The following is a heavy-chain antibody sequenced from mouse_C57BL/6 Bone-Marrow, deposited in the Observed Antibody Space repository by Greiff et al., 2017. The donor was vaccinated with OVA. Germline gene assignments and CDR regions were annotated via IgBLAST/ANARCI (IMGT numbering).Heavy chain of an antibody. CDR1: GYTFTSYW. Sequence: VHVKQSGTVLARPGASVKMSCKTSGYTFTSYWMHWVKQRPGQGLEWIGAIYPGNSDTSYNQKFKGKAKLTAVTSASTAYMELSILTNEDSAVYYCTRGITTVGATGDFDYWGQGTTLTVSS. CDR3: TRGITTVGATGDFDY. J-gene: IGHJ2*01. V-gene: IGHV1-5*01. D-gene: IGHD1-1*01. CDR2: IYPGNSDT.